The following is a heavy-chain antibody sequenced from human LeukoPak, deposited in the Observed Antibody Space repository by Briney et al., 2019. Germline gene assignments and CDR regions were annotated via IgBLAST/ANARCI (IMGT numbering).Heavy chain of an antibody. D-gene: IGHD2/OR15-2a*01. CDR1: GFTFSTYS. V-gene: IGHV3-48*02. CDR3: ARDFIYAFDY. CDR2: ISGSSPEI. Sequence: GGSLRLSCAASGFTFSTYSMNWVRQAPGKGLEWVSYISGSSPEIYYADSVKGRFTISRDTAKNSLYLQMNSLRDADTAVYYCARDFIYAFDYWGQGTLVSVSS. J-gene: IGHJ4*02.